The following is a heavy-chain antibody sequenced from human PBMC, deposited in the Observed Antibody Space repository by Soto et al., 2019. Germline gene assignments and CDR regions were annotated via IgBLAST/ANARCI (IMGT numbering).Heavy chain of an antibody. J-gene: IGHJ6*02. V-gene: IGHV3-23*01. CDR1: GFTFSSYA. CDR2: ISGSGGST. Sequence: PGGSLRLSCAASGFTFSSYAMSWVRQAPGKGLEWVSAISGSGGSTYYADSVKGRFTISRDNSENTLYLQMNSLRAEDTAVYYCAKGQQXLDGFGMDVWGQGTTVTVSS. D-gene: IGHD6-13*01. CDR3: AKGQQXLDGFGMDV.